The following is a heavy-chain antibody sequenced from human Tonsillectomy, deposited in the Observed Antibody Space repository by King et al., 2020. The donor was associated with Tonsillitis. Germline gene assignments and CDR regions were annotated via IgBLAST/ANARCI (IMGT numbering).Heavy chain of an antibody. Sequence: VQLVESGGGLVQPGGSLRLSCAASGFTFISYVMSWVREAPGKGLEWVSVISCSGGSTYSEDSVKGRFTISRDNSKNTLSLQMNSLRAEETAVYYCAKGSGVDTAMAVDYWGQGTLVTVSS. CDR1: GFTFISYV. J-gene: IGHJ4*02. D-gene: IGHD5-18*01. CDR2: ISCSGGST. V-gene: IGHV3-23*04. CDR3: AKGSGVDTAMAVDY.